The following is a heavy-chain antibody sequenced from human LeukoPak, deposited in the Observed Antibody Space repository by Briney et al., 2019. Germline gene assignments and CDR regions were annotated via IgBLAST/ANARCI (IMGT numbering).Heavy chain of an antibody. D-gene: IGHD6-13*01. V-gene: IGHV3-23*01. Sequence: LPGGSLRLSCAASGFTFSSYAMSWVRQAPGKGLEWVSAISGSGDSTYYGDSVKGRFTISRDNSKNTLYLQMNSLRAEDTAVYYCAKTRPLDSSSWSHGDYWGQGTLVTVS. CDR3: AKTRPLDSSSWSHGDY. CDR1: GFTFSSYA. CDR2: ISGSGDST. J-gene: IGHJ4*02.